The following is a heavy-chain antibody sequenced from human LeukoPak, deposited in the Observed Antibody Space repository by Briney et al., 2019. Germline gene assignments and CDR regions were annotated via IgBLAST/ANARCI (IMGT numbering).Heavy chain of an antibody. Sequence: GGSLRLSCAASGFTFSSYGMHWVRQAPGKGLEWVACIRYDGSNKYYADSVKGRFTISRDNSKNTLYLQMNSLRAEDTAVYYCAKDPLIVATSGLRSYFDYWGQGTLVTVSS. CDR1: GFTFSSYG. CDR3: AKDPLIVATSGLRSYFDY. D-gene: IGHD5-12*01. V-gene: IGHV3-30*02. CDR2: IRYDGSNK. J-gene: IGHJ4*02.